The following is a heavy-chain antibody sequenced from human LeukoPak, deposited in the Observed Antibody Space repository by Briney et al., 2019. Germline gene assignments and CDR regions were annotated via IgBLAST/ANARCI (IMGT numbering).Heavy chain of an antibody. CDR1: GFTVTSNY. CDR3: AKDGMVPRDSYGYVGDV. CDR2: VYSGGST. V-gene: IGHV3-66*01. Sequence: GGSLRLSCAASGFTVTSNYMSWVRQAPGKGLEWVSVVYSGGSTYYADSVRGRFAISRDNSKNSLFLQMNSLRVEDTAVYYCAKDGMVPRDSYGYVGDVWGQGTTVTVSS. D-gene: IGHD5-18*01. J-gene: IGHJ6*02.